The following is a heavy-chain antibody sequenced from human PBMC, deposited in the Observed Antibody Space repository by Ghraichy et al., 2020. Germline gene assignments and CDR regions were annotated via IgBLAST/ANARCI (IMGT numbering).Heavy chain of an antibody. V-gene: IGHV3-21*01. Sequence: GGSLRLSCAASGFTFSSYSMNWVRQAPGKGLEWVSSISSSSSYIYYADSVKGRFTISRDNAKNSLYLQMNSLRAEDTAVYYCARVLWWRTKQTLRSFDYWGQGTLVTVSS. CDR3: ARVLWWRTKQTLRSFDY. D-gene: IGHD2-21*01. CDR2: ISSSSSYI. CDR1: GFTFSSYS. J-gene: IGHJ4*02.